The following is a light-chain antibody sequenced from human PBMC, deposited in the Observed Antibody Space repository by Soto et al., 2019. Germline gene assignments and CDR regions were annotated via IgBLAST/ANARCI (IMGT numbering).Light chain of an antibody. Sequence: QAVVTQPPSVSGAPGQRVTISCTGSSSNIGAGYDVHWYQQLPGTAPKLLIYGNSNRPSGVPDRFSGSKSGTSASLAITGLQAEDEADYYCQSYDSSLSGGRVVFGGGTQLTVL. CDR2: GNS. CDR1: SSNIGAGYD. CDR3: QSYDSSLSGGRVV. J-gene: IGLJ2*01. V-gene: IGLV1-40*01.